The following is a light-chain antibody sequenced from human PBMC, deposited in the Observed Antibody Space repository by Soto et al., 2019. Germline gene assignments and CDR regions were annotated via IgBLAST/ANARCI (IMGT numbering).Light chain of an antibody. CDR2: DAS. CDR3: PQYGSSSPWT. Sequence: EIVLTQSPGTLSLSPGERATLSCRASQSVSSNYLAWYQQKPGRAPRLLIYDASTRASGIPDRFSGSGSGTDFTLTISRLEPEDFAVYYCPQYGSSSPWTFGQGTKVEIK. J-gene: IGKJ1*01. V-gene: IGKV3-20*01. CDR1: QSVSSNY.